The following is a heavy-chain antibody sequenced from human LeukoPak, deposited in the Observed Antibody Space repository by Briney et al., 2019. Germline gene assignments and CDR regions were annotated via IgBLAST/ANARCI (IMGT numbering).Heavy chain of an antibody. CDR3: ARTVRGYSGSKYYFDY. CDR2: INHSGST. V-gene: IGHV4-34*01. CDR1: GGSFSGYY. J-gene: IGHJ4*02. Sequence: SETLSLTCAVYGGSFSGYYWSWIRQPPAKGLEWIGEINHSGSTNYNPSLKSRVTISVDTPKNQFSLKLSSVTAADTAVYYCARTVRGYSGSKYYFDYWGQGTLVAVSS. D-gene: IGHD5-12*01.